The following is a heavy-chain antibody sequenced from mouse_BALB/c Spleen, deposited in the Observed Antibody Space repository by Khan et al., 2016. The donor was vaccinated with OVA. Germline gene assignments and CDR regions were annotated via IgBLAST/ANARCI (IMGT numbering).Heavy chain of an antibody. J-gene: IGHJ3*01. CDR3: AREGAYYRSDGWFSY. CDR2: INPSNGYT. CDR1: GYTFTTYT. Sequence: QVQLNQSGAELARPGASVKMSCKASGYTFTTYTMHWVKQRPGQGLEWIGYINPSNGYTNYNQKLKDKSTLTADKSSSTAYMQLSSLTSDYSAVYYCAREGAYYRSDGWFSYWGQGTLVTVSA. V-gene: IGHV1-4*01. D-gene: IGHD2-14*01.